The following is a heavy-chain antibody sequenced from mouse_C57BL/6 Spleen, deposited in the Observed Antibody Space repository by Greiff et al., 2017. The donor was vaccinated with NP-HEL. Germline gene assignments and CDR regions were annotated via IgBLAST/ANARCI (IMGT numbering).Heavy chain of an antibody. D-gene: IGHD1-1*01. V-gene: IGHV1-64*01. CDR1: GYTFTSYW. Sequence: VQLQQPGAELVKPGASVKLSCKASGYTFTSYWMHWVKQRPGQGLEWIGMIHPNSGSTNYNEKFKSKATLTVDKSSSTAYMQLSSLTSEDSAVYYCARRDYGSSAMDYWGQGTSVTVSS. CDR3: ARRDYGSSAMDY. J-gene: IGHJ4*01. CDR2: IHPNSGST.